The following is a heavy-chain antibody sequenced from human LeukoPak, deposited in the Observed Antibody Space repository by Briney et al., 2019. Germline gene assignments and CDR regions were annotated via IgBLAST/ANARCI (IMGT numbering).Heavy chain of an antibody. CDR3: TTELYYDSSGYYGGVDY. CDR1: GFTFSNAW. D-gene: IGHD3-22*01. Sequence: GGSLRLSCAASGFTFSNAWMSWVRQAPGKGLEWVGRTKSKTDGGTTDYAAPVKGRFTISRDDSKNTLYLQMNSLKTEDTAVYYCTTELYYDSSGYYGGVDYWGQGTLVTVSS. CDR2: TKSKTDGGTT. J-gene: IGHJ4*02. V-gene: IGHV3-15*01.